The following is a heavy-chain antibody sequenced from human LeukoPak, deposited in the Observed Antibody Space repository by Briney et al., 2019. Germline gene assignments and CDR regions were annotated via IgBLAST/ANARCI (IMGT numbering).Heavy chain of an antibody. CDR3: AKPGRTAAGLFDS. CDR2: FSVNGRDT. CDR1: GFTFKNYA. J-gene: IGHJ4*02. D-gene: IGHD6-13*01. Sequence: PGGSLRLSCAASGFTFKNYALSWVRQAPGKGLEWVSGFSVNGRDTYYADFVKGRFTIARDIAKNTLYLQMNSLRAEDTATCYCAKPGRTAAGLFDSWGQGTLVTVSS. V-gene: IGHV3-23*01.